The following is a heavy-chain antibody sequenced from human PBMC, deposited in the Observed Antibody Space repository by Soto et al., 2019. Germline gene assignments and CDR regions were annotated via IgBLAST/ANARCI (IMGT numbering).Heavy chain of an antibody. J-gene: IGHJ4*02. Sequence: SETLSLTCIVSGASISGGDYYWNWIRQHPGKGLEWIGYIYYSGNTYYNPSLKSRVTISVDTSKNQFSLKLSSVTAADTAVYYCARGFPTVVTVDYWGQGTLVTVSS. V-gene: IGHV4-31*03. CDR1: GASISGGDYY. D-gene: IGHD4-17*01. CDR3: ARGFPTVVTVDY. CDR2: IYYSGNT.